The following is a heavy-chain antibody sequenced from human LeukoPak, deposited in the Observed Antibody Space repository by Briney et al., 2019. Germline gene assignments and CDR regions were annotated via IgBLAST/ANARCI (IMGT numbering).Heavy chain of an antibody. CDR1: GFTFSSNS. V-gene: IGHV3-30*03. J-gene: IGHJ3*02. D-gene: IGHD6-13*01. CDR2: ISYDGSNK. CDR3: ARDGPGIAAAGTLPMGAFDI. Sequence: GGSLRLSCAASGFTFSSNSMNWVRQAPGKGLEWVAVISYDGSNKYYADSAKGRFTISRDNSKNTLYLQMNSLRAEDTAVYYCARDGPGIAAAGTLPMGAFDIWGQGTMVTVSS.